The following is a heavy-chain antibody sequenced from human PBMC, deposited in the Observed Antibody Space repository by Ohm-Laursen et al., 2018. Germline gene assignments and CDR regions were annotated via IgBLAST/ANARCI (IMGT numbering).Heavy chain of an antibody. CDR2: ISSSSTTI. V-gene: IGHV3-11*04. CDR3: VSREGSPGDY. Sequence: SLRLSCAASGFTFSDYSMTWIRQAPGKGLDWVSYISSSSTTIYYADSVKGRFTISRDNAKNSLYLQMNSLRAEDTAVYYCVSREGSPGDYWGRGTLVTVSS. J-gene: IGHJ4*02. CDR1: GFTFSDYS. D-gene: IGHD7-27*01.